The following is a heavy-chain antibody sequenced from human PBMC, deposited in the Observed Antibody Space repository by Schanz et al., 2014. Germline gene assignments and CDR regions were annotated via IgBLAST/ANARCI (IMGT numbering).Heavy chain of an antibody. J-gene: IGHJ4*02. CDR1: GFAFSSYA. CDR2: ISGSGGST. CDR3: AKSLESCPGGRCSRGYFDY. V-gene: IGHV3-23*04. Sequence: EVQLVASGGGLVQPGGSLRLSCLASGFAFSSYAMTWVRQAPGMGLEWVSAISGSGGSTYYADSVKGRFTISRDNSKNTLYLQMNSLRAEDTAVYYCAKSLESCPGGRCSRGYFDYWGQGTLVTVSS. D-gene: IGHD2-8*02.